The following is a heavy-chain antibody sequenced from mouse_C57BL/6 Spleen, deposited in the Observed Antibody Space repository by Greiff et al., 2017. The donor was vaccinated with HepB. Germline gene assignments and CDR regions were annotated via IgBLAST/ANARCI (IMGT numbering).Heavy chain of an antibody. CDR3: ARGEAYYGSSYWYFDG. Sequence: VQLQQSGPELVKPGASVKISCKASGYTFTDYYMNWVKQSHGKSLEWIGDINPNNGGTSYNQKFKGKATLTVDKSSSTAYMELRSLTSEDSAVYYCARGEAYYGSSYWYFDGWGTGTTVTVSS. V-gene: IGHV1-26*01. CDR2: INPNNGGT. D-gene: IGHD1-1*01. CDR1: GYTFTDYY. J-gene: IGHJ1*03.